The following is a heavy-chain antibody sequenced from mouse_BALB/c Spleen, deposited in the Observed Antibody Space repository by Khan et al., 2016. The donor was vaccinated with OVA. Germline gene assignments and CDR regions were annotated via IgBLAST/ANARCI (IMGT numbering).Heavy chain of an antibody. D-gene: IGHD4-1*01. CDR1: GFIFSSYS. J-gene: IGHJ3*01. CDR2: ISSGGDYT. V-gene: IGHV5-6*01. Sequence: EVQGVESGGDLVKPGGSLKLSCAASGFIFSSYSMSWVRQTPDKRLEWVATISSGGDYTYSPDSVKGRFTISRDDAKNTLYLQMSSLKSEDTAMYYCASHLTGSFAYWGQGTLVTVSA. CDR3: ASHLTGSFAY.